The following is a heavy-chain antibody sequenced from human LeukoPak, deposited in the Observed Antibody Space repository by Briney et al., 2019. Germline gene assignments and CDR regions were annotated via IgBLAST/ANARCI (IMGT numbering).Heavy chain of an antibody. CDR3: ARDSYESSGRPSQY. CDR1: GGSISRSSYY. V-gene: IGHV4-39*02. Sequence: SETLSLTCTVSGGSISRSSYYWGWIRQPPGKGLEWIGSIYYSGTTYYNSSLKSRVTISVDTSKNQCSLKLSSVTAADTAIYYCARDSYESSGRPSQYWGQGTLVTVSS. J-gene: IGHJ4*02. D-gene: IGHD3-22*01. CDR2: IYYSGTT.